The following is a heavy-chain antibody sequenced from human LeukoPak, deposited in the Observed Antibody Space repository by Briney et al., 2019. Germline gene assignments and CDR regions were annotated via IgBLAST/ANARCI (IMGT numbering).Heavy chain of an antibody. V-gene: IGHV3-23*01. J-gene: IGHJ5*02. CDR1: GFTFSSYG. CDR2: IRGSGGST. Sequence: GGSLRLSCAASGFTFSSYGMSWVRQAPGKGLEWVSAIRGSGGSTYYADSVKGRFTISRDNAKNSLYLQMNSLRAEDTAVYYCARDQYNYGYVSXFXPWGXXXLXTVSS. CDR3: ARDQYNYGYVSXFXP. D-gene: IGHD5-18*01.